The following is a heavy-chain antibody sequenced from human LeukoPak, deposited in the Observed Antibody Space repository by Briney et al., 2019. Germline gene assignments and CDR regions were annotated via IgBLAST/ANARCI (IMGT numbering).Heavy chain of an antibody. CDR2: ISAYNGNT. D-gene: IGHD6-19*01. J-gene: IGHJ6*02. CDR3: ARVLAVAGTLHYYYGMDV. Sequence: ASVKVSCKASGYTFTSYGISCVRQAPGQGLEWMGWISAYNGNTNYAQKLQGRVTMTTDTSTSTAYMELRSLRSDDTAVYYCARVLAVAGTLHYYYGMDVWGQGTTVTVSS. CDR1: GYTFTSYG. V-gene: IGHV1-18*01.